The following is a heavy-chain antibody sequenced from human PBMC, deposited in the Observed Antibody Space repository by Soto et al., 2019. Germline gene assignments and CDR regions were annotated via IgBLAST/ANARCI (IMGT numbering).Heavy chain of an antibody. CDR3: APSWDFWSGRYPNRGLDD. J-gene: IGHJ4*02. Sequence: ESGGGLVQPGGSLRLSCAASGFTFNSYAMSWVRQAPGQGLEWVSSISGNGDITYYADSVEGRFTISRDNSKNTLFLQMNSLRAEDTAVYYCAPSWDFWSGRYPNRGLDDWGQGTLVTVSS. V-gene: IGHV3-23*01. D-gene: IGHD3-3*01. CDR1: GFTFNSYA. CDR2: ISGNGDIT.